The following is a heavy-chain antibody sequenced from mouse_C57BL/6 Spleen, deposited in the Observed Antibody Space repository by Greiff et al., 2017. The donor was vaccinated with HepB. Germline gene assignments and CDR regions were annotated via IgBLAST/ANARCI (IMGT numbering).Heavy chain of an antibody. V-gene: IGHV10-1*01. D-gene: IGHD1-1*01. Sequence: EVKLQESGGGLVQPKGSLKLSCAASGFSFNTYAMNWVRQAPGKGLEWVARIRSKSNNYATYYADSVKDRFTISRDDSESMLYLQMNNLKTEDTAMYYCVRQGVYYGSSDYYYAMDYWGQGTSVTVSS. J-gene: IGHJ4*01. CDR3: VRQGVYYGSSDYYYAMDY. CDR2: IRSKSNNYAT. CDR1: GFSFNTYA.